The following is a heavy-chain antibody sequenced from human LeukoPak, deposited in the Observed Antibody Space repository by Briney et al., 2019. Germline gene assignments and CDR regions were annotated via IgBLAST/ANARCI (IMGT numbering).Heavy chain of an antibody. CDR2: IYSGGST. CDR3: ARDTTGYYYYGMDV. Sequence: TGGSLRLSCAASGFTVSSNYMSWVRQAPGRGLEWVSVIYSGGSTYYADSVKGRFTISRDNSKNTLYLQMNSLRAEDTAVYYCARDTTGYYYYGMDVWGQGTTVTVSS. J-gene: IGHJ6*02. D-gene: IGHD1-1*01. CDR1: GFTVSSNY. V-gene: IGHV3-66*01.